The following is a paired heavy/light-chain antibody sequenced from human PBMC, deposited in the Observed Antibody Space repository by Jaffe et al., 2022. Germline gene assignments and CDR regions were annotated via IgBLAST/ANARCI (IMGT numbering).Heavy chain of an antibody. D-gene: IGHD3-10*01. V-gene: IGHV3-53*04. J-gene: IGHJ6*03. CDR1: GFTVSSNY. CDR2: IYSGGST. Sequence: EVQLVESGGGLVQPGGSLRLSCAASGFTVSSNYMSWVRQAPGKGLEWVSVIYSGGSTYYADSVKGRFTISRHNSKNTLYLQMNSLRAEDTAVYYCARGTNYGSGSYYNGYYYYYMDVWGKGTTVTVSS. CDR3: ARGTNYGSGSYYNGYYYYYMDV.
Light chain of an antibody. CDR3: QQFNSYPPLT. J-gene: IGKJ4*01. Sequence: AIQLTQSPSSLSASVGDRVTITCRASQGISSALAWYQQKPGKAPKLLIYDASSLESGVPSRFSGSGSGTDFTLTISSLQPEDFATYYCQQFNSYPPLTFGGGTKVEIK. CDR2: DAS. CDR1: QGISSA. V-gene: IGKV1-13*02.